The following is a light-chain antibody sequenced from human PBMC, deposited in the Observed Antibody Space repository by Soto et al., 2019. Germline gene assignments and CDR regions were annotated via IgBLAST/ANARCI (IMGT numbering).Light chain of an antibody. Sequence: EIVLTQSPGTLSVSPGERATLSCRGSQSVTSNFLAWYQQKPGQSPRLLISAASTRASDVPDRFSGSGSGTDFTLTITRLEPEDFAVYYCQQYGSLPWTFDQGTKVE. V-gene: IGKV3-20*01. CDR2: AAS. CDR1: QSVTSNF. J-gene: IGKJ1*01. CDR3: QQYGSLPWT.